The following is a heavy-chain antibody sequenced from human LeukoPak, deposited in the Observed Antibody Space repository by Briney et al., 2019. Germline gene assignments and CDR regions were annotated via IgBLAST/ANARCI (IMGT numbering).Heavy chain of an antibody. CDR3: ARGPHYDSSGYYSSGAFDI. V-gene: IGHV4-31*03. CDR2: IYYSGST. J-gene: IGHJ3*02. Sequence: SETLSLTCTVSGGSFSSGGYYWSWIRQHPGKGLEWIVYIYYSGSTYYNPSLESRVTISVDTSKNQFSLKLTSVTAADTAVYYCARGPHYDSSGYYSSGAFDIWGQGTMVTVSS. D-gene: IGHD3-22*01. CDR1: GGSFSSGGYY.